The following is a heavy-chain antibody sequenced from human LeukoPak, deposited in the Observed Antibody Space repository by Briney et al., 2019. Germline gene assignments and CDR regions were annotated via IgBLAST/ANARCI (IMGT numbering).Heavy chain of an antibody. J-gene: IGHJ4*02. Sequence: PSKTLSLTCAVYGGSFSGYYWRWIRQPPGKGLEWIGEINHSGSTNYNPSLKSRVTISVDTSKNQFSLKLSSVTAADTAVYYCASSYPDDILTGHYWGQGTLVTVSS. CDR2: INHSGST. V-gene: IGHV4-34*01. CDR3: ASSYPDDILTGHY. D-gene: IGHD3-9*01. CDR1: GGSFSGYY.